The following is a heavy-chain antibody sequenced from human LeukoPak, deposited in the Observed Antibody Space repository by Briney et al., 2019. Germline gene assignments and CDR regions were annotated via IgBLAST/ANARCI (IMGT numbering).Heavy chain of an antibody. CDR2: ISGSGGST. CDR3: AKAAIGGYYYDSSGYYFDY. V-gene: IGHV3-23*01. J-gene: IGHJ4*02. D-gene: IGHD3-22*01. Sequence: GGSLRLSCAASGFTFNTYAMSWVRQAPGKGLEWVSGISGSGGSTYYADSVKGRFTISRDNSKNTLYLQMNSLRAEDTAIYYCAKAAIGGYYYDSSGYYFDYWGQGTLVSVSS. CDR1: GFTFNTYA.